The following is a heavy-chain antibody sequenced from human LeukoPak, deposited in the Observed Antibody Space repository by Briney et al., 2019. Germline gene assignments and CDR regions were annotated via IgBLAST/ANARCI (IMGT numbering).Heavy chain of an antibody. Sequence: SETLSLTCTVSGGSISSGDYYWSWIRQPPGKGPEWIGYIYYSGSTYYNPSLKSRVTISVDTSKNQFSLKLSSVTAADTAVYYCARSDGSFGELLGDWGQGTLVTVSS. CDR2: IYYSGST. J-gene: IGHJ4*02. D-gene: IGHD3-10*01. V-gene: IGHV4-30-4*08. CDR3: ARSDGSFGELLGD. CDR1: GGSISSGDYY.